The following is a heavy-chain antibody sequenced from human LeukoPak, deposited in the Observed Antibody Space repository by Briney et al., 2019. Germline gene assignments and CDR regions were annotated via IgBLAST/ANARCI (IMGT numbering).Heavy chain of an antibody. V-gene: IGHV3-23*01. CDR1: GFTFSSYA. CDR2: IDGSGGST. D-gene: IGHD6-13*01. CDR3: ARALYSSSWTFDY. J-gene: IGHJ4*02. Sequence: PGGSLRLSCAASGFTFSSYAMSWFRQAPGRGLEWVSAIDGSGGSTYYADSVKGRFTISRDNAKNSLYLQMNSLRAEDTAVYYCARALYSSSWTFDYWGQGTLVTVSS.